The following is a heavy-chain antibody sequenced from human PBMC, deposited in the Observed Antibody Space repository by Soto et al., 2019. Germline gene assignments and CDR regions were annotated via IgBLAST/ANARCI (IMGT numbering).Heavy chain of an antibody. D-gene: IGHD6-13*01. CDR1: GGSFSGYY. CDR3: ARSAYSSSWSNWFDP. Sequence: QVQLQQWGAGLLKPSETLSLTCAVYGGSFSGYYWSWIRQPPGKGLEWIGEINHSGSTNYNPSLKSRVTVSVDTSKNQFYLKLSSVTAADTAVYYCARSAYSSSWSNWFDPWGQGTLVTVSS. V-gene: IGHV4-34*01. CDR2: INHSGST. J-gene: IGHJ5*02.